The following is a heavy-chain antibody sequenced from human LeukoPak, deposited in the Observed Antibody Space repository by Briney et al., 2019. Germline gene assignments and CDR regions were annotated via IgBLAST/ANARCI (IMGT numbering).Heavy chain of an antibody. CDR1: GGSISSGSYY. Sequence: PSETLSLTCTVSGGSISSGSYYWSWIRQPAGKGLEWIGRIYTSGNTNYNPSLKSRVTISVDTSNNQFSLRLSSVTAADTAVYYCARRRGITMIVVAFGGYYFDYWGQGTLVTVSS. J-gene: IGHJ4*02. D-gene: IGHD3-22*01. CDR3: ARRRGITMIVVAFGGYYFDY. CDR2: IYTSGNT. V-gene: IGHV4-61*02.